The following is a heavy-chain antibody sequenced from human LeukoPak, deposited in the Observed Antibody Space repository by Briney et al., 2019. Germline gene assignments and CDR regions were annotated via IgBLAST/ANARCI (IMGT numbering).Heavy chain of an antibody. Sequence: SETLSLTCTVSGGSISSYYWSWIWQPAGKGLEWIGRIYTSGSTNYNPSLKSRVTMSVDTSKNQFSLKLSSVTAADTAVYYCARDADWGSLSYFDYWGQGTLVTVSS. V-gene: IGHV4-4*07. CDR3: ARDADWGSLSYFDY. J-gene: IGHJ4*02. CDR1: GGSISSYY. CDR2: IYTSGST. D-gene: IGHD7-27*01.